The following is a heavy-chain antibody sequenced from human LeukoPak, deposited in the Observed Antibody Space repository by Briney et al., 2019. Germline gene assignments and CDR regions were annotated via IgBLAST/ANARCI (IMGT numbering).Heavy chain of an antibody. CDR1: GFTFSSYA. CDR3: AKDRGYMDSRLGFDY. V-gene: IGHV3-23*01. D-gene: IGHD3-10*01. J-gene: IGHJ4*02. CDR2: ISGSGGST. Sequence: GGSLRLPCAASGFTFSSYAMSWVRQAPGKGLEWVSAISGSGGSTYYADSVKGRFTISRDNSKSTLYLQMNSLRAEDTAVYYCAKDRGYMDSRLGFDYWGQGTLVTVSS.